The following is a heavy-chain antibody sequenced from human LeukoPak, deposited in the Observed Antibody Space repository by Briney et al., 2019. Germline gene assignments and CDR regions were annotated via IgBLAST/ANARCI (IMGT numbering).Heavy chain of an antibody. CDR2: INPNSGGT. Sequence: ASVKVSCKASGYTFTGYYMHWVRQAPGQGLEWMGWINPNSGGTNYAQKFQGRVTMTRDTSISTAYMELSRLRSDDTAVYYCARDPGEGSYLYYGYWGQGTLVTVSS. D-gene: IGHD1-26*01. CDR3: ARDPGEGSYLYYGY. CDR1: GYTFTGYY. V-gene: IGHV1-2*02. J-gene: IGHJ4*02.